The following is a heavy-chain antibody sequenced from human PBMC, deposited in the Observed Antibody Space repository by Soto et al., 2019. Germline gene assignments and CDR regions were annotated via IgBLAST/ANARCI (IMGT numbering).Heavy chain of an antibody. J-gene: IGHJ6*03. CDR3: ARDNYGSGSYYMDV. V-gene: IGHV1-2*04. CDR1: GYTFTGSY. Sequence: ASVKVSCKASGYTFTGSYMHWVRQAPGQGLEWMGWINPNSGGTNYAQKFQGWVTMTRDTSISTAYMELSRLRSDDTAVYYCARDNYGSGSYYMDVWGKGTTVTVSS. D-gene: IGHD3-10*01. CDR2: INPNSGGT.